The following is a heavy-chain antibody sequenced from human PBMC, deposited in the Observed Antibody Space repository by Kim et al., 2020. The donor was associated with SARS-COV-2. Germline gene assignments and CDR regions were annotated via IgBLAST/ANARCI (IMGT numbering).Heavy chain of an antibody. CDR1: GGSISSSNW. J-gene: IGHJ6*02. Sequence: SETLSLTCAVSGGSISSSNWWSWVRQPPGKGLEWIGEIYHSGSTNYNPSLKSRVTISVDKSKNQFSLKLSSVTAADTAVYYCARDLRWPDYYYYGMDVWGQGTTVTVSS. D-gene: IGHD2-15*01. V-gene: IGHV4-4*02. CDR3: ARDLRWPDYYYYGMDV. CDR2: IYHSGST.